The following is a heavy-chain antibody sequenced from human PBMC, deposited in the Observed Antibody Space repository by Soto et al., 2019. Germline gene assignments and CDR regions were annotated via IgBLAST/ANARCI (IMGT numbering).Heavy chain of an antibody. Sequence: QVQLQESGPGLVKPSETLSLTCTVSGGSISSYYWSWIRQPPGKGLEWIGYIYYSGSTNYNPSLKSRVTTSVDTSKNQFALKLSSVTAADTAVYYCARGKVAVGYWGQGTLVTVSS. CDR2: IYYSGST. J-gene: IGHJ4*02. CDR3: ARGKVAVGY. CDR1: GGSISSYY. D-gene: IGHD5-12*01. V-gene: IGHV4-59*01.